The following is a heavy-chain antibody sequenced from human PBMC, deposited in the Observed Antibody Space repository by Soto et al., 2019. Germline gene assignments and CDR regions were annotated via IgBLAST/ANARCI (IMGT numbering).Heavy chain of an antibody. J-gene: IGHJ4*02. CDR3: ARGLRGPSVYCNNRVCYGPFDY. V-gene: IGHV4-61*01. CDR1: GGSVSSGSYY. CDR2: IYYSGST. D-gene: IGHD2-8*01. Sequence: SETLSLTCTVSGGSVSSGSYYWSWIRQPPGKGLEWIGYIYYSGSTNYNPSLKSRVTISVDTSKNQFSLKLSSVTAADTAVYYCARGLRGPSVYCNNRVCYGPFDYCGQGALVIVSS.